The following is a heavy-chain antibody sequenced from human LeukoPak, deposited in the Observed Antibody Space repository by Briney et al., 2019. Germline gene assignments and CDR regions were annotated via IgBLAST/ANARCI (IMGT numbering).Heavy chain of an antibody. Sequence: GESLKISCQASGYSFTTYWIGWVRQMPGKGLEWMGIIFPGDSDTKYSPSFQGQVTFSADKSISTAYLQWSSLKASDTAIYYCARLYTSGWYPPGYYYHYYMDVWGKGTTVTISS. J-gene: IGHJ6*03. CDR3: ARLYTSGWYPPGYYYHYYMDV. CDR1: GYSFTTYW. V-gene: IGHV5-51*01. CDR2: IFPGDSDT. D-gene: IGHD6-19*01.